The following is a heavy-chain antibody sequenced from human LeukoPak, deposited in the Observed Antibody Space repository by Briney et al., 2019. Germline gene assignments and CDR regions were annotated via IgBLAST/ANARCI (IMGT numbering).Heavy chain of an antibody. J-gene: IGHJ6*02. CDR1: GFTFCNHW. D-gene: IGHD6-19*01. CDR3: VRGSSDWNGMDV. CDR2: IHIDENRK. V-gene: IGHV3-74*01. Sequence: PGGSLRLSCAASGFTFCNHWMHWVRQVPGKGLVSVSRIHIDENRKTYADSVKGRFTISRDNAKNTLYLQMNSLGVEDTAVYYCVRGSSDWNGMDVWGQGTTVTVSS.